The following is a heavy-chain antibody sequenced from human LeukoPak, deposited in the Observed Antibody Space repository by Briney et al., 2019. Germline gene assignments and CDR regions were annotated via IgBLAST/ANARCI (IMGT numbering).Heavy chain of an antibody. D-gene: IGHD1-26*01. CDR2: INPNSGGT. CDR3: ASLGERDLYYFDY. Sequence: GASVKVSCNTFGYTFTGYYMHWVRQAPGQGLEWMGWINPNSGGTNYAQKFQGRVTMTRDTSISTAYMELSRLRSDDTAVYYCASLGERDLYYFDYWGQGTLVTVSS. CDR1: GYTFTGYY. J-gene: IGHJ4*02. V-gene: IGHV1-2*02.